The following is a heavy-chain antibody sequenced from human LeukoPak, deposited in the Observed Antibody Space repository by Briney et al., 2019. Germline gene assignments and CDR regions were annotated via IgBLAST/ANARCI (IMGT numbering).Heavy chain of an antibody. V-gene: IGHV1-69*05. CDR3: AREGIAAAGTWAY. CDR1: GGTFSSYA. CDR2: IIPIFGTA. J-gene: IGHJ4*02. D-gene: IGHD6-13*01. Sequence: SVKVSCKASGGTFSSYAISWVRQAPGQGLEWMGRIIPIFGTANYAQKFQGRVTITTDESTSTAYMELSSLRSEDTAVYYCAREGIAAAGTWAYWGQGNLVTVSS.